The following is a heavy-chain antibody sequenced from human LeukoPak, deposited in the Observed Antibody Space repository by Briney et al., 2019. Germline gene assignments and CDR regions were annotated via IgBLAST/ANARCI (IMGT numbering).Heavy chain of an antibody. V-gene: IGHV4-38-2*02. D-gene: IGHD6-19*01. Sequence: SETLSLTCTVSGYSISSGYYWGWIRQPPGKGLEWIGSIYHSGSTYYNPSLKSRVTISVDTSKNQFSLKLSSVTAADTAVYYCARDLQAVAGPQGVGDAFDIWGQGTMVTVSS. CDR2: IYHSGST. J-gene: IGHJ3*02. CDR3: ARDLQAVAGPQGVGDAFDI. CDR1: GYSISSGYY.